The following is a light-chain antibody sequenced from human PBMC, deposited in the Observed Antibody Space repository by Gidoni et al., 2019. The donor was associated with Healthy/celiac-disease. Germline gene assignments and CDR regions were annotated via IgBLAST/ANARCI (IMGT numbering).Light chain of an antibody. CDR1: QDISNY. V-gene: IGKV1-33*01. Sequence: DIQMTQSPSSLSASVGDSVTITGQASQDISNYLNWYQQKPGKAPKLLIYDASNLETGVPSRFSGSGSGTDFTFTISSLQPEDIATYYCQQYDNLPITFGQGTRLEIK. CDR3: QQYDNLPIT. CDR2: DAS. J-gene: IGKJ5*01.